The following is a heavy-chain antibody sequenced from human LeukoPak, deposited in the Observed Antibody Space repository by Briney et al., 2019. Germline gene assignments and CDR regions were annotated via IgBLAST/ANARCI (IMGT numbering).Heavy chain of an antibody. CDR2: IYYSGST. CDR1: GGSISSYY. V-gene: IGHV4-59*12. J-gene: IGHJ3*02. D-gene: IGHD3-9*01. CDR3: AGFDILTGWAFDI. Sequence: PSETLSLTCTVSGGSISSYYWSWIRQPPGKGLEWIGYIYYSGSTNYKPSLKSRVTISVDTSKNQFSLKLSSVTAADTAVYYCAGFDILTGWAFDIWGQGTMVTVSS.